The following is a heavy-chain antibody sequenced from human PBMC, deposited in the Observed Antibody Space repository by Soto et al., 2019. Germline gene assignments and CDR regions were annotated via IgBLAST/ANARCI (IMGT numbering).Heavy chain of an antibody. CDR3: ARMKGYVYYYGMDV. D-gene: IGHD5-12*01. V-gene: IGHV4-34*01. J-gene: IGHJ6*02. CDR2: INHSGST. Sequence: PSETLSLTCAVYGGSFSGYYWSWIRQPPGKGLEWIGEINHSGSTNYNPSLKSRATISVDTSKNQFSLKLSSVTAADTAVYYCARMKGYVYYYGMDVWGQGTTVTVSS. CDR1: GGSFSGYY.